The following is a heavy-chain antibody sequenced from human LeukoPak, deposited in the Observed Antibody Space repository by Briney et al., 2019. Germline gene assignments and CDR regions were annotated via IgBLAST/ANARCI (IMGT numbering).Heavy chain of an antibody. CDR1: GGSISNYH. Sequence: SETLSLTCSVSGGSISNYHWSWIRQPPGKGLEWIGYLYDTGSTNYNPSLKSRVTISVDTSKSQISLKLSSVTAADTAVYYCARDVYGDYEDGAHAFDIWGQGTMVTVSS. V-gene: IGHV4-59*01. J-gene: IGHJ3*02. CDR2: LYDTGST. D-gene: IGHD4-17*01. CDR3: ARDVYGDYEDGAHAFDI.